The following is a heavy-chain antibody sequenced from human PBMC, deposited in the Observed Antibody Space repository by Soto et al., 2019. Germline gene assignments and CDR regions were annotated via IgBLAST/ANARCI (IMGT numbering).Heavy chain of an antibody. Sequence: ASVKVSCKASGYTFTSYGISWVRQAPGQGLEWMGWIRAYNGNTNYAQKFQDRVTMTTDTSMSTAYMELSSLRSEDTAMYYCALTQPAFGGVIAKRYYYGMDVWGQGTTVTAP. CDR3: ALTQPAFGGVIAKRYYYGMDV. J-gene: IGHJ6*02. CDR2: IRAYNGNT. V-gene: IGHV1-18*01. CDR1: GYTFTSYG. D-gene: IGHD3-16*02.